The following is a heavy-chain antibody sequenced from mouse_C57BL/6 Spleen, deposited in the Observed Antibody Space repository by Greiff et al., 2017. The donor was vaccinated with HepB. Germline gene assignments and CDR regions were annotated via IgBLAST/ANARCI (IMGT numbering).Heavy chain of an antibody. D-gene: IGHD1-1*01. V-gene: IGHV1-85*01. CDR1: GYTFTSYD. CDR2: IYPRDGST. Sequence: VQLQQSGPELVKPGASVKLSCKASGYTFTSYDINWVKQRPGQGLEWIGWIYPRDGSTKYNEKFKGKATLTVDTSSSTAYMELHSLTSEDSAVYFGARRITTVVATGYFDYWGQGTTLTVSS. CDR3: ARRITTVVATGYFDY. J-gene: IGHJ2*01.